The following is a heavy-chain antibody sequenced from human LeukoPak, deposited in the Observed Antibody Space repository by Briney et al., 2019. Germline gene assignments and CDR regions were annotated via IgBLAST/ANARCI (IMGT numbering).Heavy chain of an antibody. CDR1: GYTFTGYY. Sequence: VASVKVSCKASGYTFTGYYMHWVRQAPGQGLEWMGWISPNSGGTNYAQKFQGRVTMTRDTSISTAYMELSRLRADDTAVYYCARLAYGEYGGANFDYWGQGTLVTVSS. CDR2: ISPNSGGT. J-gene: IGHJ4*02. V-gene: IGHV1-2*02. CDR3: ARLAYGEYGGANFDY. D-gene: IGHD4-17*01.